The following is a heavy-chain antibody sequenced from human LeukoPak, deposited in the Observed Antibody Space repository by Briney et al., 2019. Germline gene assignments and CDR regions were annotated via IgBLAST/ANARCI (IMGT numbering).Heavy chain of an antibody. CDR2: IYYSGST. Sequence: PSQTLSLTCTVSGGSISSGGYYWSWIRQHPGKSLEWIGYIYYSGSTYYNPSLKSRVTISVDTSKNQFSLKLSSVTAADTAVYYCARDRGAGGDSSGYYDYWGQGTLVTVSS. CDR1: GGSISSGGYY. J-gene: IGHJ4*02. D-gene: IGHD3-22*01. V-gene: IGHV4-31*03. CDR3: ARDRGAGGDSSGYYDY.